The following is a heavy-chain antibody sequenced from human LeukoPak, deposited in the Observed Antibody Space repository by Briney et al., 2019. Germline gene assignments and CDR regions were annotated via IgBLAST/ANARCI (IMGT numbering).Heavy chain of an antibody. CDR1: GGTFSSYA. CDR2: IIPIFGTA. V-gene: IGHV1-69*01. J-gene: IGHJ4*02. D-gene: IGHD3-16*02. Sequence: SVKVSCKASGGTFSSYAISWVRQAPGQGLEWMGGIIPIFGTANYAQKFQGRVTITADESTSTAYTELSSLRSEDTAVYYCARVPSPRRSYYFDYWGQGTLVTVSS. CDR3: ARVPSPRRSYYFDY.